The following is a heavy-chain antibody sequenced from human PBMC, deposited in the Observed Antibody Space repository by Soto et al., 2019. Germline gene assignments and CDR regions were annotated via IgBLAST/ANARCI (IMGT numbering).Heavy chain of an antibody. CDR1: GFTFSSYA. CDR3: AKGYYDFWGGYYN. J-gene: IGHJ4*02. D-gene: IGHD3-3*01. Sequence: PGGSLGLSCAASGFTFSSYAMSWVRQAPGKGLEWVSAISGSGGSTYYADSVKGRFTISRDNSKNTLYLQMNSLRAEDTAVYYCAKGYYDFWGGYYNWGQGTLVTVSS. V-gene: IGHV3-23*01. CDR2: ISGSGGST.